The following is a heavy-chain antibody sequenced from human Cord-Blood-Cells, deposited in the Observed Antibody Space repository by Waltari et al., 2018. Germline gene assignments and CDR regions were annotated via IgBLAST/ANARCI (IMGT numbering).Heavy chain of an antibody. Sequence: QVQLQQWGAGLLKPSETLSHTCAVSGGSFSGYYWSWIRQPPGKGLEWIGEINHSGSTNYNPALKRLVTISVDTSKNQFSLKLSSVTAADTAVYYCARGRTFDYWGQGTLVTVSS. CDR2: INHSGST. J-gene: IGHJ4*02. CDR1: GGSFSGYY. V-gene: IGHV4-34*01. CDR3: ARGRTFDY.